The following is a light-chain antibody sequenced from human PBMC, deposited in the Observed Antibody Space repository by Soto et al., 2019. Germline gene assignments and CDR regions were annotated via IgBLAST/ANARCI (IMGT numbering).Light chain of an antibody. CDR2: GAS. CDR3: QQYGSSPLT. Sequence: EIVLTQSPGTLSLSPGERATLSCRASQSVSSYYLAWYQQKPGQAPRLLIYGASSRATGIPDRFSGSGSATDFTLAVSRLEPEDFAVYYCQQYGSSPLTFGGGTKVDNK. CDR1: QSVSSYY. J-gene: IGKJ4*01. V-gene: IGKV3-20*01.